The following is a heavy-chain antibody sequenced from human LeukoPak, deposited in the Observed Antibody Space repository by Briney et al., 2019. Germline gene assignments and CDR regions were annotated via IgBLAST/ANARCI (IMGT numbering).Heavy chain of an antibody. Sequence: SETLSLTCTVSGASISSYYWTWIRQPPGKGLEWIGYLFYSGSTKYNPSLTSRVTISEDMSKNQFSLKLSSVTAADTAVYYCARASTRWLQPEGYYFDYWGQGTLVTVFS. J-gene: IGHJ4*02. V-gene: IGHV4-59*01. CDR1: GASISSYY. CDR3: ARASTRWLQPEGYYFDY. CDR2: LFYSGST. D-gene: IGHD5-24*01.